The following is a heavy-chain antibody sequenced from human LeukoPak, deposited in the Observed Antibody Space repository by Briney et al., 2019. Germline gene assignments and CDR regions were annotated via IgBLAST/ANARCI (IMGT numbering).Heavy chain of an antibody. V-gene: IGHV4-4*07. D-gene: IGHD5-18*01. CDR3: ARVRGHIFGLDS. CDR1: GGSISTYY. CDR2: IYTTGAT. J-gene: IGHJ5*02. Sequence: SETLSLTCTVSGGSISTYYWSWIRQPAGKGLEWIGHIYTTGATHYNPSLKSRVTMSVDTSRNQFSLKLDSVTAADTAVYYCARVRGHIFGLDSWGQGTLVTVS.